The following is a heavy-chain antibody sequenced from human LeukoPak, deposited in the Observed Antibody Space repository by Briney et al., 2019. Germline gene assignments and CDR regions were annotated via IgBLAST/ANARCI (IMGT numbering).Heavy chain of an antibody. Sequence: GGSLRLSCTVSGFTVSSNSMSCVRQAPGKGLEWVSFIYSYNTHYSDSVKGRFTISRDNSKNTLYLQMNSLRAEDTAVYYCARRAGAYSHPYDYWGQGTLVTVSS. CDR2: IYSYNT. CDR1: GFTVSSNS. CDR3: ARRAGAYSHPYDY. V-gene: IGHV3-53*01. D-gene: IGHD4/OR15-4a*01. J-gene: IGHJ4*02.